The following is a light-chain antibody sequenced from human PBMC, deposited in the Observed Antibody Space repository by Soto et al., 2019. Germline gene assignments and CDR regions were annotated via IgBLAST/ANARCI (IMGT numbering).Light chain of an antibody. CDR3: QHFNSYPWT. V-gene: IGKV1-5*01. CDR1: QDVAAS. Sequence: DVQMTQSPSSLSASVGDSVTISCRASQDVAASLAWYQLKPGEAPKLLIYDVSNLESGVPSRFSGSGSGTEFSLTIRSLHPDDFATYYCQHFNSYPWTFGQGTKVDI. J-gene: IGKJ1*01. CDR2: DVS.